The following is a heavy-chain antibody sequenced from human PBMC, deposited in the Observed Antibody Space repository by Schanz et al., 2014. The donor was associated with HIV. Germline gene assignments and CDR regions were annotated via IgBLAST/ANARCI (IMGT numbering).Heavy chain of an antibody. CDR3: VRLMSSDYDFYHYGMDV. Sequence: VHLVESGGSLVQPGGSLRLSCAASGFTFEDYTMTWVRQAPGKGLEWVSDISWNGGRKRYADSVKGRFTISRDNAKNSLYLQMNSLRAEDTAVYYCVRLMSSDYDFYHYGMDVWGQGTTVIVSS. V-gene: IGHV3-20*04. CDR2: ISWNGGRK. CDR1: GFTFEDYT. J-gene: IGHJ6*02. D-gene: IGHD4-17*01.